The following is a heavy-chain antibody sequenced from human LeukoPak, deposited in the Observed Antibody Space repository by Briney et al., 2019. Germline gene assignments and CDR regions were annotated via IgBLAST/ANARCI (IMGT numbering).Heavy chain of an antibody. V-gene: IGHV3-7*01. Sequence: PGGSLRLSCAASGFTFSSYSMSWVRQAPGKGLYWVANINQDGSKKYYVDSLKGRFTISRDNAKNSLYLQMNSLRAEDTAVYYCVRDKGYGYDYWGQGTLVTVSS. CDR2: INQDGSKK. CDR3: VRDKGYGYDY. CDR1: GFTFSSYS. D-gene: IGHD5-18*01. J-gene: IGHJ4*02.